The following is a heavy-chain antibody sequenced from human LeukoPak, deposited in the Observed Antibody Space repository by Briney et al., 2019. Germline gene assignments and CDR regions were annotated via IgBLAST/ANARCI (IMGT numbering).Heavy chain of an antibody. J-gene: IGHJ4*02. V-gene: IGHV3-23*01. Sequence: GGSLRLSGAASGFSFSTYSMSWVRQAPGKGLEWVSSISYSGGSTYYTDSVKGRFTISRDNSKNSLYLQMNSLRDEDTAVYYCASPQESGTTSFVGYWGQGTLVTVSS. D-gene: IGHD2/OR15-2a*01. CDR2: ISYSGGST. CDR3: ASPQESGTTSFVGY. CDR1: GFSFSTYS.